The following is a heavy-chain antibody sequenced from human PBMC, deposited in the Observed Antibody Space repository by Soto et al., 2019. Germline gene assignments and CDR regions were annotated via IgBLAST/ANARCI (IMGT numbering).Heavy chain of an antibody. D-gene: IGHD1-1*01. Sequence: EVQLLESGGGLVQPGGSLRLSCAASGFTFRSFAMSWVRQAPGKGPEWVAAASDIEGRTYYADSVKGRFTISRDNSKNTVYLQMNSLRAEDTAIYYCAKEPPRKGYADYWSQGTQVTVSS. J-gene: IGHJ4*02. CDR2: ASDIEGRT. CDR3: AKEPPRKGYADY. CDR1: GFTFRSFA. V-gene: IGHV3-23*01.